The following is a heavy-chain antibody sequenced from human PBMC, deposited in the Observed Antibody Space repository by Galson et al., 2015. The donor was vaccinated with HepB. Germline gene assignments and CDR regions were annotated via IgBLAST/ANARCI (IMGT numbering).Heavy chain of an antibody. CDR2: ISGSGGST. J-gene: IGHJ4*02. CDR3: AKDRIQLWYPFSYFDY. Sequence: SLRLSCAASGFTFSSYAMSWVRQAPGKGLEWVSAISGSGGSTYYADSVKGRFTISRDSSKNTLYLQMNSLRAEDTAVYYCAKDRIQLWYPFSYFDYWGQGTLVTVSS. CDR1: GFTFSSYA. D-gene: IGHD5-18*01. V-gene: IGHV3-23*01.